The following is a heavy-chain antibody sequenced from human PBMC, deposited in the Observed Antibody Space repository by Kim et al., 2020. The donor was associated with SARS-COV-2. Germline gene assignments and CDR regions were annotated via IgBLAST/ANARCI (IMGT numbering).Heavy chain of an antibody. D-gene: IGHD3-3*01. CDR2: ISGSGGST. J-gene: IGHJ6*02. Sequence: GGSLRLSCAASGFTFSSYAMSWVRQAPGKGLEWVSGISGSGGSTYYADSVKGRFTLSRDNSKNTLYRQMNSLRAEDTAVYYCAKDRRWYYDFWTGYDRPRDGMDVWGQGTTVTVSS. CDR3: AKDRRWYYDFWTGYDRPRDGMDV. CDR1: GFTFSSYA. V-gene: IGHV3-23*01.